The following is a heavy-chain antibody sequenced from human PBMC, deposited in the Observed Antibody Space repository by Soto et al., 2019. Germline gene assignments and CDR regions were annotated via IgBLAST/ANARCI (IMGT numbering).Heavy chain of an antibody. D-gene: IGHD3-16*01. J-gene: IGHJ6*02. V-gene: IGHV1-69*02. Sequence: QVQLVQSGAEVKKPGSSVKVSCKASGGTFSSYTISWVRQAPGQGLEWMGRIIPILGIANYAQKFQGRVTITADKSTSTAYIELSSLRSEDTAVYYCARGPNFGPRGYYYYGMDVWGQGTTVTVSS. CDR1: GGTFSSYT. CDR2: IIPILGIA. CDR3: ARGPNFGPRGYYYYGMDV.